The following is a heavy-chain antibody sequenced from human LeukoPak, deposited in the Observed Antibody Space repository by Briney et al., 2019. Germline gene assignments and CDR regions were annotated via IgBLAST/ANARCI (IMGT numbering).Heavy chain of an antibody. J-gene: IGHJ4*02. V-gene: IGHV3-23*01. CDR2: ISGSGGST. CDR1: GFTFSSYA. Sequence: GGSLRLSCAASGFTFSSYAMSWVRQAPGKGLEWVSAISGSGGSTYYADSVKGRFTISRDNSKNTLYLQMNSLRAEDTAVYYCARGYWKAEYGSGSQIDYWGQGTLVTVSS. CDR3: ARGYWKAEYGSGSQIDY. D-gene: IGHD3-10*01.